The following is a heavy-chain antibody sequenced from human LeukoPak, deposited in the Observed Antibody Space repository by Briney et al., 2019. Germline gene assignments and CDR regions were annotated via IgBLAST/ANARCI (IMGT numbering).Heavy chain of an antibody. J-gene: IGHJ4*02. CDR3: ARDREGLAYFDY. D-gene: IGHD3/OR15-3a*01. V-gene: IGHV1-2*02. Sequence: ASVKVSCKASGYTFTGKFIHWVRQAPGQGLEWMGWIDPNSGGTDYAQKFRGRVTMTRDTSTSTAYMDLSSLISGDTAVYYCARDREGLAYFDYWGRGTLVTVSS. CDR1: GYTFTGKF. CDR2: IDPNSGGT.